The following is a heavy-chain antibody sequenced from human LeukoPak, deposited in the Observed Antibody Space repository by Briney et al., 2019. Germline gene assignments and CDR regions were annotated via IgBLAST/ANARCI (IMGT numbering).Heavy chain of an antibody. J-gene: IGHJ1*01. V-gene: IGHV4-59*01. D-gene: IGHD3-22*01. Sequence: SETLSLTCTVSGGSISSYYWSWIRQPPGKGLGWIGDIYYSGSTNYNPSLKSRVTISVDTSKNQFSQKLGSVTAADTAVYYCASLSGYYYGFCFQHWGQDTLVTVSS. CDR1: GGSISSYY. CDR3: ASLSGYYYGFCFQH. CDR2: IYYSGST.